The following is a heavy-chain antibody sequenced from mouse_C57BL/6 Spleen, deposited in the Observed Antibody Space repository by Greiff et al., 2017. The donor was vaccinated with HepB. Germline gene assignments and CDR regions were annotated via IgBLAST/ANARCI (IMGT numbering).Heavy chain of an antibody. D-gene: IGHD1-1*01. V-gene: IGHV1-20*01. Sequence: DVKLQESGPELVKPGDSVKISCKASGYSFTGYFMNWVMQSHGKSLEWIGRINPYNGDTFYNQKFKGKATLTVDKSSSTAHMELRSLTSEDSAVYYCARKPYGSSQYYFDYWGQGTTLTVSS. CDR1: GYSFTGYF. J-gene: IGHJ2*01. CDR3: ARKPYGSSQYYFDY. CDR2: INPYNGDT.